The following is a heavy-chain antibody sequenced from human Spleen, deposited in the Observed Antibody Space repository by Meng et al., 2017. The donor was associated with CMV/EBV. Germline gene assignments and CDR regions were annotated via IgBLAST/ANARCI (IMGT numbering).Heavy chain of an antibody. Sequence: ETLSLTCAVYGGSFSGYYWSWIRQPPGKGLEWIGEINHSGSTNYNPPLKSRVTISVDTSKNQFSLKLSSVTAADTAVYYCAREGSSSFDIDYWGQGTLVTVSS. CDR3: AREGSSSFDIDY. CDR2: INHSGST. J-gene: IGHJ4*02. V-gene: IGHV4-34*01. CDR1: GGSFSGYY. D-gene: IGHD6-6*01.